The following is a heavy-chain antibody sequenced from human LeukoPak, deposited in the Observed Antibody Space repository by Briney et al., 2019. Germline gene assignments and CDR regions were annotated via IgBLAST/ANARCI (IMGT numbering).Heavy chain of an antibody. CDR1: GGSFSGYY. V-gene: IGHV3-7*01. J-gene: IGHJ4*02. CDR3: ARKSPIDY. CDR2: IKQDGSEK. Sequence: ETLSLTCAVYGGSFSGYYWSWVRQAPGKGLEWVANIKQDGSEKYYVDSVKGRFTISRDNAKNSLYLQMNSLRAEDTAVYYCARKSPIDYWGQGTLVTVSS.